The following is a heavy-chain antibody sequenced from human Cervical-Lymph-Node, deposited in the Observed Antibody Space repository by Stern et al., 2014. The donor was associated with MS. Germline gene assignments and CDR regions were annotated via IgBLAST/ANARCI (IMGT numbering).Heavy chain of an antibody. D-gene: IGHD3-9*01. CDR2: IYSGGAT. Sequence: EVQLVESGGGLILPGGSLRLSWAASGLTGSTNYMSWVRQAPGKGLEWVSAIYSGGATYYADSVKGRFTVSRDNSKNTLYLQMNSLRAEDTAVYYCARGSYDVLTGPYFDYWGQGTLVTVSS. CDR1: GLTGSTNY. V-gene: IGHV3-53*01. CDR3: ARGSYDVLTGPYFDY. J-gene: IGHJ4*02.